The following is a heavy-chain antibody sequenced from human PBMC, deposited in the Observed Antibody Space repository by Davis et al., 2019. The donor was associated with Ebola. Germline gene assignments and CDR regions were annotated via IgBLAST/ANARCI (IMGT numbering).Heavy chain of an antibody. V-gene: IGHV4-59*01. CDR2: IYYSGST. CDR3: ARQLIAARRAYYYYYGMDV. CDR1: GGSISSYY. D-gene: IGHD6-6*01. J-gene: IGHJ6*02. Sequence: SETLSLTCTVSGGSISSYYWSWIRQPPGKGLEWIGYIYYSGSTNYNPSLKSRVTISVDTSKNQFSLKLSSVTAADTAVYYCARQLIAARRAYYYYYGMDVWAKGPRSPSP.